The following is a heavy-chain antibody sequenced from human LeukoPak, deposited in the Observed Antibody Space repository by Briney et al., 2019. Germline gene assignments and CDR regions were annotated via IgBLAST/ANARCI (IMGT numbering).Heavy chain of an antibody. D-gene: IGHD3-9*01. V-gene: IGHV4-59*01. CDR3: AREGISYYDILTGYHYGMDV. Sequence: SETLSLTCTVSGGSISSYYWSWIRQPPGKGLEWIWYIYYSGSTNYNPSLKSRVTISVDTSKNQFSLKLSSVTAADTAVDYCAREGISYYDILTGYHYGMDVWGQGTTVTVSS. J-gene: IGHJ6*02. CDR1: GGSISSYY. CDR2: IYYSGST.